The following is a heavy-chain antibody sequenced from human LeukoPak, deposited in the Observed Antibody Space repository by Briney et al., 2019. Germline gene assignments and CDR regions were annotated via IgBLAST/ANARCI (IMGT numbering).Heavy chain of an antibody. D-gene: IGHD6-13*01. CDR1: GFTFGDYA. J-gene: IGHJ4*02. CDR3: TRTSLAAAGDY. CDR2: IRGEAYGGTT. V-gene: IGHV3-49*04. Sequence: GGSLRLSCTASGFTFGDYAMTWVRQPPGRGLEWVAFIRGEAYGGTTDYAASVKGRFTISRDNSKSIAYLQMNSLKAEDTALYYCTRTSLAAAGDYWGQGTLVTVSS.